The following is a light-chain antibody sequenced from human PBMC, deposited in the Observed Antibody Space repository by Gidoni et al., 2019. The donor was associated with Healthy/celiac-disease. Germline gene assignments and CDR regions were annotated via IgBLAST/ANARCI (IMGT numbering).Light chain of an antibody. J-gene: IGKJ3*01. CDR3: QQYDNLPPFT. CDR2: DAS. Sequence: IQMTQSPSSLSASVGDRVPITCQASQDISNYLNWYQQKPGKAPKLLIYDASNLETGVPSRLSGSGSGTDFTFTISSLQPEDIATYYCQQYDNLPPFTFGPGTKVDIK. CDR1: QDISNY. V-gene: IGKV1-33*01.